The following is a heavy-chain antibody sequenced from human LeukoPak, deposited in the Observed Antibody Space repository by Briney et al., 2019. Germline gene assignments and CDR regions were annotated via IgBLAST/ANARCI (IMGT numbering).Heavy chain of an antibody. J-gene: IGHJ6*02. CDR2: IYPGGSDT. CDR3: ATMTVVPAAHYYYYGMDV. D-gene: IGHD2-2*01. Sequence: GESLKISCKGSGYSFTSYWIGWVRQMPGKGLEWMGIIYPGGSDTRYSPSFQGQVTISADKSISTAYLQWSSLKASDTAMYYCATMTVVPAAHYYYYGMDVWGQGTTVTVSS. V-gene: IGHV5-51*01. CDR1: GYSFTSYW.